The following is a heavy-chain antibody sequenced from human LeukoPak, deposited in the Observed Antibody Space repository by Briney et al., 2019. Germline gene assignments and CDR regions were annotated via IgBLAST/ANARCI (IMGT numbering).Heavy chain of an antibody. CDR1: GGSISSSSYY. Sequence: SETLSLTCTVSGGSISSSSYYWGWIRQPPGKGLEWIGSIYTSGSTNYNPSLKSRVTISLDTSKNQFSLKLSSVTAADTAVYYCARSRFLEWCYMDVWGKGTTVTVSS. D-gene: IGHD3-3*01. V-gene: IGHV4-39*07. CDR3: ARSRFLEWCYMDV. J-gene: IGHJ6*03. CDR2: IYTSGST.